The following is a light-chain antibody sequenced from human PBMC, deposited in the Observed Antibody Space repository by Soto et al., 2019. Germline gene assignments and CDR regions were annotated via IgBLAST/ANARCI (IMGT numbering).Light chain of an antibody. V-gene: IGKV2-24*01. Sequence: DIVMTQTPLSSPVTLGQPASISCRSSESLIHSDGSTHLSWLQQRPGQPPRLLIYKIFNRFSGVPDRFSGSGAGTDFTLKISRVEAEDVGIYYRMQVTQFPHTLGQGTQLEIK. J-gene: IGKJ2*01. CDR2: KIF. CDR3: MQVTQFPHT. CDR1: ESLIHSDGSTH.